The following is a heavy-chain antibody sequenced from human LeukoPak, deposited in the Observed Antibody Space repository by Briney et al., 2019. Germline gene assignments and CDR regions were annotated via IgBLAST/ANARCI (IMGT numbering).Heavy chain of an antibody. Sequence: GGSLRLSCAASGFTFSNYVMSWVRQAPGKGLEWVSAITGSSDSTYYADSVKGRFTISRDNSMNTLYLQMNSLRAEDTAVYYCARVVLEFLEWSSIDYWGQGTLVTVSS. CDR2: ITGSSDST. J-gene: IGHJ4*02. CDR3: ARVVLEFLEWSSIDY. D-gene: IGHD3-3*01. V-gene: IGHV3-23*01. CDR1: GFTFSNYV.